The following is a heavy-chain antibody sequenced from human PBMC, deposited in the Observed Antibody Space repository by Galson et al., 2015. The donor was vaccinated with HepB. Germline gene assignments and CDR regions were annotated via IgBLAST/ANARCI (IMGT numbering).Heavy chain of an antibody. CDR2: ISYDGSNK. CDR3: ARDNPPSMTTVSHPPGDY. V-gene: IGHV3-30*04. D-gene: IGHD4-17*01. J-gene: IGHJ4*02. CDR1: GFTFSSYA. Sequence: SLRLSCAASGFTFSSYAMHWVRQAPGKGLEWVAVISYDGSNKYYADSVKGRFTISRDNSKNTLYLQMNSLRAEDTAVYYCARDNPPSMTTVSHPPGDYWGQGTLVTVSS.